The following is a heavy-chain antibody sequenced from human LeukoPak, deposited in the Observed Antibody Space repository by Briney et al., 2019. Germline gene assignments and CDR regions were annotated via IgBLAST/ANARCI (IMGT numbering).Heavy chain of an antibody. CDR2: INPNSGGT. V-gene: IGHV1-2*02. J-gene: IGHJ6*03. CDR3: ARVKGIAVAGTEYYYMDV. CDR1: GYTFTGYY. Sequence: ASVKVSCKASGYTFTGYYMHWVRQAPGQGLEWMGWINPNSGGTNYAQKFQGRVTMTRDTSISTAYMELSRLRSDDTAVYYCARVKGIAVAGTEYYYMDVWGKGTTVTVSS. D-gene: IGHD6-19*01.